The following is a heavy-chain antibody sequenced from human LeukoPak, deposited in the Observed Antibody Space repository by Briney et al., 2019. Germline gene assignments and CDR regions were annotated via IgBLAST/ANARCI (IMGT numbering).Heavy chain of an antibody. CDR1: GGTISNYY. CDR3: ARYRNEALFAFDI. CDR2: IYYSGST. D-gene: IGHD1-14*01. J-gene: IGHJ3*02. V-gene: IGHV4-59*01. Sequence: PSETLSLTCTVSGGTISNYYWSWIRQPPGKGLEWIGYIYYSGSTNYNPSLKSRVTISVTSKNQFSLKLNSVTAADTAVYYCARYRNEALFAFDIWGQGTVVTVSS.